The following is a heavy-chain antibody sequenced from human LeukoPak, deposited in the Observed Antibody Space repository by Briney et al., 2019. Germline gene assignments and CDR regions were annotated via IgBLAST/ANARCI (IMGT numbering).Heavy chain of an antibody. Sequence: SGGSLGLSCAGSGFIFSDFYINWIRQSPGKGLEWLAYISPDGSYTTYGDSVKGRFVISRDNAKNSVSLQMNSLRVEDTAVYFCASDQVSGVFDYWGQGARVTVS. CDR3: ASDQVSGVFDY. V-gene: IGHV3-11*05. D-gene: IGHD5/OR15-5a*01. CDR1: GFIFSDFY. J-gene: IGHJ4*02. CDR2: ISPDGSYT.